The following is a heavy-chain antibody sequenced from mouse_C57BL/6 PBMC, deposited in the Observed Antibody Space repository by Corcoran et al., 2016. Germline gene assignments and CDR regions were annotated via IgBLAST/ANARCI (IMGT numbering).Heavy chain of an antibody. CDR3: SRAWFAY. CDR2: INPNNCGT. CDR1: GYTFTKYN. Sequence: VQLPQYGPELVKNAASVTILSKASGYTFTKYNMDWVKQSPGKSREWIGDINPNNCGTIYNHKVKSKATVTLDKSSSTAYMLRRSLTSEDSAVYYCSRAWFAYWGQGTLVTVSA. V-gene: IGHV1-18*01. J-gene: IGHJ3*01.